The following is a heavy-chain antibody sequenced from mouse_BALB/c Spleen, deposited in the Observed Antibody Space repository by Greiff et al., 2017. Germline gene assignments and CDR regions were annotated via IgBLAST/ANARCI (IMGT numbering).Heavy chain of an antibody. CDR2: ISDGGSYT. CDR3: ARGGYGYDGSWFAY. V-gene: IGHV5-4*02. D-gene: IGHD2-2*01. Sequence: EVQLQESGGGLVKPGGSLKLSCAASGFTFSDYYMYWVRQTPEKRLEWVATISDGGSYTYYPDSVKGRFTISRDNAKNNLYLQMSSLKSEDTAMYYCARGGYGYDGSWFAYWGQGTLVTVSA. J-gene: IGHJ3*01. CDR1: GFTFSDYY.